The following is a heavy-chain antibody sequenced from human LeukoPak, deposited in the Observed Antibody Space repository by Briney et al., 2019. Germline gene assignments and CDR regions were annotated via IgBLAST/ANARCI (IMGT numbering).Heavy chain of an antibody. CDR3: ASSTGYWYFDL. J-gene: IGHJ2*01. Sequence: SETLSLTCTVSGGFVSSGSFYWNWIRQSPGKGLEWIGYIYYSGITNYSPSLKSRVTISLDTSKNQFSLRLNSVTAADTAVYYCASSTGYWYFDLWGRGTLVTVPS. V-gene: IGHV4-61*01. D-gene: IGHD1-1*01. CDR2: IYYSGIT. CDR1: GGFVSSGSFY.